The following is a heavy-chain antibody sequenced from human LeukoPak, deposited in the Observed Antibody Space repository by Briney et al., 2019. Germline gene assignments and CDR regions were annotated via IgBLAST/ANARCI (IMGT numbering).Heavy chain of an antibody. D-gene: IGHD4-11*01. J-gene: IGHJ5*02. Sequence: SETLSLTCTVSGGSISSSSYYWGWIRQPPGKGLEWIGSIYYSGSTYYNPPLKSRVTISVDTSKNQFSLKLSSVTAADTAVYYCAGKAYSNSNWFDPWGQGTLVTVSS. V-gene: IGHV4-39*07. CDR1: GGSISSSSYY. CDR3: AGKAYSNSNWFDP. CDR2: IYYSGST.